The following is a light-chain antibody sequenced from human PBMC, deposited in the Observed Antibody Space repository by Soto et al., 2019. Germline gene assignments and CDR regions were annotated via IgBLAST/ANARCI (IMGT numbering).Light chain of an antibody. CDR2: KAS. V-gene: IGKV1-5*03. CDR3: QQYNSYPLT. CDR1: QSISSW. Sequence: DIQMTQSPSTLSASVGDRVTITCRASQSISSWLAWYQQKPGKAPKLLIYKASSLESGVPSRFSGSGSGTEFTLTISSLQPDDFETFYCQQYNSYPLTFGGGTKVDIK. J-gene: IGKJ4*01.